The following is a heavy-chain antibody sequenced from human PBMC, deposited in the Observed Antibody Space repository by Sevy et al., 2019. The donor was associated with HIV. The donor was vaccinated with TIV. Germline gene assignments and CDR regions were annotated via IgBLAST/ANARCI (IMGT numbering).Heavy chain of an antibody. Sequence: GGSLRLSCAASGFTFSSYSMNWARQAPGKGLEWVSSISSSSSYIYYADSVKGRFTISRDNAKNSLYLQMNSLRAEDTVVYYCARVRRRDFYDILTGYYIEVWFDPWGQGTLVTVSS. CDR3: ARVRRRDFYDILTGYYIEVWFDP. D-gene: IGHD3-9*01. V-gene: IGHV3-21*01. J-gene: IGHJ5*02. CDR1: GFTFSSYS. CDR2: ISSSSSYI.